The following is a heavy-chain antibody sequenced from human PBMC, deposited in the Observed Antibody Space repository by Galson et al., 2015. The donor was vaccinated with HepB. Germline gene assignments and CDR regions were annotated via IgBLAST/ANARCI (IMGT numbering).Heavy chain of an antibody. CDR3: AFLPSPATKPWPFDI. J-gene: IGHJ3*02. D-gene: IGHD1-14*01. CDR2: ISGSSSNK. V-gene: IGHV3-23*01. Sequence: SLRLSCAASAFTFSNYTMNWVRQAPGKGLQWVSAISGSSSNKYYADSVKGRFTISRDNSNNTLYLQMNSLRAEDTAVYYCAFLPSPATKPWPFDIWGQGTLVTVSS. CDR1: AFTFSNYT.